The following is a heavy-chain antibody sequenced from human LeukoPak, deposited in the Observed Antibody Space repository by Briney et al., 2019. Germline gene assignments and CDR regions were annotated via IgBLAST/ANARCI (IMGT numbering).Heavy chain of an antibody. CDR2: ISSSSSTI. CDR1: GFTFSSYS. D-gene: IGHD3-22*01. J-gene: IGHJ4*02. Sequence: GGSLRLSCAASGFTFSSYSMNWVRQAPGKGLEWVSYISSSSSTIYYADSVKGRFTISRDNAKNSLYLQMNSLRAEDTAVYYCARVGLYYDSSGYYYDDYWGQGTLVTVSS. CDR3: ARVGLYYDSSGYYYDDY. V-gene: IGHV3-48*01.